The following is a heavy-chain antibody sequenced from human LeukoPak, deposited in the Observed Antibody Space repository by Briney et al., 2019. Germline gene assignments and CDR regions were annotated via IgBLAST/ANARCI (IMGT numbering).Heavy chain of an antibody. J-gene: IGHJ6*03. Sequence: GGSLRLSCAASGFTFSSYGMHWVRQAPGKGLEWVAFIRYDGSNKYYADSVKGRFTISRDNSKNTLYLQMNSLRAEDTAVYYCAKPLSLRFLECLPSDYYYYYMDVWGKGTTVTVSS. CDR2: IRYDGSNK. CDR3: AKPLSLRFLECLPSDYYYYYMDV. CDR1: GFTFSSYG. D-gene: IGHD3-3*01. V-gene: IGHV3-30*02.